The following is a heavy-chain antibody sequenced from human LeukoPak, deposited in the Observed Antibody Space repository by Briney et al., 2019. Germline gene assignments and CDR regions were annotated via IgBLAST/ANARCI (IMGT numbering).Heavy chain of an antibody. CDR1: GYTFTGYY. CDR3: AREVIPLPARYGMDV. D-gene: IGHD2-2*01. J-gene: IGHJ6*02. Sequence: ASVKVSCKASGYTFTGYYMHWVRQAPGQGLEWMGWISAYNGNTNYAQKLQGRVTMTTDTSTSTAYMELRSLRSDDTAVYYCAREVIPLPARYGMDVWGQGTTVTVSS. CDR2: ISAYNGNT. V-gene: IGHV1-18*04.